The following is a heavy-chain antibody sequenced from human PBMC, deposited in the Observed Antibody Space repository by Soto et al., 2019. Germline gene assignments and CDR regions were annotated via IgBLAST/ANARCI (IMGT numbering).Heavy chain of an antibody. V-gene: IGHV1-46*01. J-gene: IGHJ6*02. CDR2: INPSGGST. Sequence: DSVKVSCKASAYTFTSYYMHWVRQAPGQGLEWMGIINPSGGSTSYAQKFQGRVTMTRDTSTSTVYMELSSLRSEDTAVYYCARDGYSSGWHAGGGYYGMDVWGQGTTVTVSS. CDR1: AYTFTSYY. D-gene: IGHD6-19*01. CDR3: ARDGYSSGWHAGGGYYGMDV.